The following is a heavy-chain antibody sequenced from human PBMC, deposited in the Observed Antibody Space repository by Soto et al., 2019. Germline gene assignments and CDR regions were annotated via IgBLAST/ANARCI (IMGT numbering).Heavy chain of an antibody. D-gene: IGHD3-16*01. CDR2: IDPSDSYT. CDR3: ARHWPHLGWGYGMDV. V-gene: IGHV5-10-1*01. Sequence: GESLKISCKGSGYSFTSYWISWVRQMPGKGLEWMGRIDPSDSYTNYSPSFQGHVTISADKSISTAYLQWSSLKASDTAMYYCARHWPHLGWGYGMDVWGQETTITVSS. CDR1: GYSFTSYW. J-gene: IGHJ6*02.